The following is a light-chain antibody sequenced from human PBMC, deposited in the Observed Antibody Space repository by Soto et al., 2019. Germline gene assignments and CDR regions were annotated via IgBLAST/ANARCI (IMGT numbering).Light chain of an antibody. CDR1: QSVSSY. V-gene: IGKV3D-15*01. Sequence: IVLTQSTATLSLSPGERATLSCRASQSVSSYLAWYQQKPGQAPRLLIYDASNRATGIPARFSGSGSSTEFTLTISSLQSEDFAVFYCQQYNQWLITFGHGTRLEIK. J-gene: IGKJ5*01. CDR2: DAS. CDR3: QQYNQWLIT.